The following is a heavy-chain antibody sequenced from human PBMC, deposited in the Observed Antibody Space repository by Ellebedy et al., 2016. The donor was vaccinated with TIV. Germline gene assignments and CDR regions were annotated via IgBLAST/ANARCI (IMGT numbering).Heavy chain of an antibody. CDR2: IYKSVIT. D-gene: IGHD1-26*01. CDR1: GGSISSNY. V-gene: IGHV4-59*08. Sequence: MPSETLSLTCTVSGGSISSNYWDWIRQPPGKGLEWIGYIYKSVITNYNPSLKSRITMSVDTSKRQLSLKLRSVTAADTAVYYCARRYSGSSYHYFDYWGQGTLVIVSS. CDR3: ARRYSGSSYHYFDY. J-gene: IGHJ4*02.